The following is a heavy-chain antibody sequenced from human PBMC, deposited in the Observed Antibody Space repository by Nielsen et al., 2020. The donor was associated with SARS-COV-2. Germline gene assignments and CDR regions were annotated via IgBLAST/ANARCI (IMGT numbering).Heavy chain of an antibody. V-gene: IGHV3-66*01. Sequence: GGSLRLSCAVTASSNYMSWVRQAPGKGLEWVSIIYSGGSTYYAHSVKGRFTISRDTSRNTLYLQMNSLRVEDTAVYYCATGGSYGGRQLDYDYYAMDVWGQGTTVTVSS. CDR2: IYSGGST. D-gene: IGHD3-16*01. J-gene: IGHJ6*02. CDR3: ATGGSYGGRQLDYDYYAMDV. CDR1: TASSNY.